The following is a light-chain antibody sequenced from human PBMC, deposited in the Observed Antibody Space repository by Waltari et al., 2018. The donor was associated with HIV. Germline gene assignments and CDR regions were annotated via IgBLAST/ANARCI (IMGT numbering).Light chain of an antibody. CDR3: QSYDSSLSVWV. V-gene: IGLV1-40*01. Sequence: QSVLTQPPSVSGAPGQRVTISCPGSSSTIGAGYDVHWYQQLPGTAPKLLIYGKSNRPSGVPDRFSGSKSGTSASLAITGLLAEDEADYYCQSYDSSLSVWVFGGGTKLTVL. J-gene: IGLJ3*02. CDR2: GKS. CDR1: SSTIGAGYD.